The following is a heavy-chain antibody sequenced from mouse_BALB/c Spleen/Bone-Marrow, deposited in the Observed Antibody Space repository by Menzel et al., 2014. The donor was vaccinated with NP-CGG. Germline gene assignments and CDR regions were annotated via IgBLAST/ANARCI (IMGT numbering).Heavy chain of an antibody. CDR1: GFNIKDTY. CDR2: IDPENGNT. V-gene: IGHV14-3*02. CDR3: ARRAARATGFAY. Sequence: VQLQQSGAELVKPGASVKLSCTASGFNIKDTYMHWVKQRPEQGLEWIGRIDPENGNTKYDPKFQGKATITADTSSNTAYLQLSSLTSEDTAVYYCARRAARATGFAYWGQGTLVAVSA. D-gene: IGHD3-1*01. J-gene: IGHJ3*01.